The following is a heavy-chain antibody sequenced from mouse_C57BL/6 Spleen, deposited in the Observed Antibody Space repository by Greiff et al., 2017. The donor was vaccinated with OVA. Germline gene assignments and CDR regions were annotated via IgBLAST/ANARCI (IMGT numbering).Heavy chain of an antibody. V-gene: IGHV1-62-2*01. CDR3: ARHEVRGYGFAY. J-gene: IGHJ3*01. CDR1: GYTFTEYT. D-gene: IGHD2-2*01. CDR2: FYPGSGSI. Sequence: VQLKQSGAELVKPGASVKLSCKASGYTFTEYTIHWVKQRSGQGLEWIGWFYPGSGSIKYNEKFKDKATLTADKSSSTVYMELSSLTSEDSSVYFGARHEVRGYGFAYWGQGTLVTVAA.